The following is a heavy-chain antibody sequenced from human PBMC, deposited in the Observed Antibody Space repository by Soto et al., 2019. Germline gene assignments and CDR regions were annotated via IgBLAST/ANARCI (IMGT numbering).Heavy chain of an antibody. J-gene: IGHJ6*02. CDR2: ISGSGGTT. V-gene: IGHV3-23*01. Sequence: EVQLLESGGGLVQPGGSLRLSCAASGFTFNSYAMSWVRQAPGKGLEWVSTISGSGGTTYYADSVKGRFTISRDNSKNTLYLLMNSLRAEDTAVYYCAKVAKSAMDFWGQGTTVTVSS. CDR1: GFTFNSYA. CDR3: AKVAKSAMDF.